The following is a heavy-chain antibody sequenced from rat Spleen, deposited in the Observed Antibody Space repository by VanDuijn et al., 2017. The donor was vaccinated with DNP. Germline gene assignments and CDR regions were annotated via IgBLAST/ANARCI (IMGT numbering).Heavy chain of an antibody. J-gene: IGHJ2*01. V-gene: IGHV5-27*01. Sequence: EVQLVESGGGLVQPGRSLKLSCAASGFTFSNYYMAWVRQAPKKGLEWVATISTSGSRTYYPDSVKGRFTISRDAKSSLYLQMNSLKSEDTATYYCTTDFERGYWGQGVMVTVSS. CDR2: ISTSGSRT. CDR1: GFTFSNYY. D-gene: IGHD1-11*01. CDR3: TTDFERGY.